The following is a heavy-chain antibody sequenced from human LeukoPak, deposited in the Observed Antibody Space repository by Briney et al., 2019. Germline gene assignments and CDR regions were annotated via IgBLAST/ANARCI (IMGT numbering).Heavy chain of an antibody. V-gene: IGHV4-4*07. J-gene: IGHJ4*02. CDR2: IYTSGST. CDR3: ARGGASSRYFDY. Sequence: SETLSLTCTVSGVSISSYSWSWIRQPAGKGLDWIGRIYTSGSTNYNPSLKSRVTISVDTSKNQFSLKLNSVTAADTAVYYCARGGASSRYFDYWGQGTLVTVSS. D-gene: IGHD2-2*01. CDR1: GVSISSYS.